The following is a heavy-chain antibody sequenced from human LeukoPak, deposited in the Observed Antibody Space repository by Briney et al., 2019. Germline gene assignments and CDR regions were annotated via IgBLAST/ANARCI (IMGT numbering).Heavy chain of an antibody. V-gene: IGHV1-69*06. CDR3: ATVGGGEIRKERLNDAFDI. J-gene: IGHJ3*02. Sequence: SVKVSCKASGGTFSSYAISWVRQAPGQGLEWMGGIIPIFGTANYAQKFQGRVTITADKSKSTAYMELSSLRSEDPAVYYCATVGGGEIRKERLNDAFDIWGQGTMVTVSS. D-gene: IGHD5-12*01. CDR1: GGTFSSYA. CDR2: IIPIFGTA.